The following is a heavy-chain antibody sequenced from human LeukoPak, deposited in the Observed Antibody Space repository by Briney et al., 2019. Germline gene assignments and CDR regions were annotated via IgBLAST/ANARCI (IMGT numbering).Heavy chain of an antibody. CDR2: INPNSGGT. CDR3: AREEDSSGYYPFDY. D-gene: IGHD3-22*01. CDR1: GYTFTGYY. V-gene: IGHV1-2*06. Sequence: ASVQVSCKASGYTFTGYYMYWVRQAPGQGLEWVGRINPNSGGTDYAEKFQGRVTMTRDTSISTAYMELSRLRFDDTAIYYCAREEDSSGYYPFDYWGQGTLVTVSS. J-gene: IGHJ4*02.